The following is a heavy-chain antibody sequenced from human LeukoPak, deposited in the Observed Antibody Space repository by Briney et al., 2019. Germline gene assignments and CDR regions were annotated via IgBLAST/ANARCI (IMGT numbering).Heavy chain of an antibody. CDR3: ARRDLDDAFDI. J-gene: IGHJ3*02. Sequence: PSETLSLTCAVSGGSISSGGYSWRWIRQPPGKGLEWIGHIYFNGNTYYNPSLESRVTILVDRSATQFSLTLTSVTAADTAVYYCARRDLDDAFDIWGQGTMVPISS. D-gene: IGHD2-21*02. V-gene: IGHV4-30-2*01. CDR2: IYFNGNT. CDR1: GGSISSGGYS.